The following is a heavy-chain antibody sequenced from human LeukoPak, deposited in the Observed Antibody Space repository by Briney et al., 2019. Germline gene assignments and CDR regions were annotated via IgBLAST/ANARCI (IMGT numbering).Heavy chain of an antibody. CDR2: ISYDGSNK. CDR1: GFTFSSYG. Sequence: GGSLRLSCAASGFTFSSYGMHWVRQAPGKGLEWVAVISYDGSNKYYADSVKSRFTISRDNSKNTLYLQMNSLRAEDTAVYYCAKDGPYSTRRGMDVWGQGTTVTVSS. CDR3: AKDGPYSTRRGMDV. D-gene: IGHD6-13*01. J-gene: IGHJ6*02. V-gene: IGHV3-30*18.